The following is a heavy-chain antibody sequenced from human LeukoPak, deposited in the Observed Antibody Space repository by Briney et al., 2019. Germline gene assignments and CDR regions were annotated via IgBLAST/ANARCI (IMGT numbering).Heavy chain of an antibody. CDR3: ARASMGGRDYHLDS. J-gene: IGHJ4*02. Sequence: PGGSLRLSCAASGFTFSTYWTTWVRQAPGKGLEWVANIKTDGSQTYYLDSVKGRFTISRDNAKNFLSLQLGSLRADDTGVYYCARASMGGRDYHLDSWGQGTLVTVSS. D-gene: IGHD4/OR15-4a*01. CDR2: IKTDGSQT. CDR1: GFTFSTYW. V-gene: IGHV3-7*01.